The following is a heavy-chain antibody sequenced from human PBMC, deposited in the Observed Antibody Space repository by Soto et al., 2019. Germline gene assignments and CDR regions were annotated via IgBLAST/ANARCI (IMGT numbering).Heavy chain of an antibody. CDR1: GGSISSSSYY. CDR2: IYYSGST. J-gene: IGHJ3*02. D-gene: IGHD3-9*01. Sequence: PSETLSLTCTVSGGSISSSSYYWGWIRQPPGKGLEWIGSIYYSGSTYYNPSLKSRVTISVDTSKNQFSLKLSSVTAADTAVYYCDDFDWLFDAFDIWSQGTMVTVSS. V-gene: IGHV4-39*01. CDR3: DDFDWLFDAFDI.